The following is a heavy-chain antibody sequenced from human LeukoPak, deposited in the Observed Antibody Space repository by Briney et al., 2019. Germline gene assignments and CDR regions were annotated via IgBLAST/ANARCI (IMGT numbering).Heavy chain of an antibody. D-gene: IGHD3-10*01. CDR3: AKDRKRGSGSYSPMDY. CDR2: ISGSGGST. J-gene: IGHJ4*02. V-gene: IGHV3-23*01. Sequence: AISGSGGSTYYADSVKGRFTISRDNSKNTLYLQMNSLRAEDTAVYYCAKDRKRGSGSYSPMDYWGQGTLVTVSS.